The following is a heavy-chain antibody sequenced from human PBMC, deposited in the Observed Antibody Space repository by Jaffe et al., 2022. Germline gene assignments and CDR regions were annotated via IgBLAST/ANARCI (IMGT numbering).Heavy chain of an antibody. CDR2: IIPIFGTA. Sequence: QVQLVQSGAEVKKPGSSVKVSCKASGGTFSSYAISWVRQAPGQGLEWMGGIIPIFGTANYAQKFQGRVTITTDESTSTAYMELSSLRSEDTAVYYCARSITETYYYGSGSQGGFDYWGQGTLVTVSS. V-gene: IGHV1-69*05. J-gene: IGHJ4*02. CDR1: GGTFSSYA. CDR3: ARSITETYYYGSGSQGGFDY. D-gene: IGHD3-10*01.